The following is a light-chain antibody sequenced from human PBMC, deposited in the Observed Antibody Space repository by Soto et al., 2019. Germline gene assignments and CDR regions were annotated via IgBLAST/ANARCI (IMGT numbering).Light chain of an antibody. CDR1: QSVSSN. Sequence: EIVMTQSPATLSVSPGERATLSCRASQSVSSNLAWYQLKFGQAPRLLIYGTSTRATGIPARFSGSGSGTDFTLTISSLQSQDFAVYFCQKYYNSPTFGQGTKVDIK. CDR3: QKYYNSPT. CDR2: GTS. J-gene: IGKJ1*01. V-gene: IGKV3D-15*01.